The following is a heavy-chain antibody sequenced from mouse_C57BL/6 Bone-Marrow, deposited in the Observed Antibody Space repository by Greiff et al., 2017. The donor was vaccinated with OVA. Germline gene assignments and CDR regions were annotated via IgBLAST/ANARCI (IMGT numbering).Heavy chain of an antibody. CDR1: GFSLTSYG. Sequence: VQLQQSGPGLVQPSQSLYITCTVSGFSLTSYGIHWVRQSPGKGLEWLGVIWSGGSTDYNAAFISSLSISKDNSKTQVFFIMNSVQADDSAIYYCARNAMDYWGQGTSVTVSS. J-gene: IGHJ4*01. CDR2: IWSGGST. CDR3: ARNAMDY. V-gene: IGHV2-2*01.